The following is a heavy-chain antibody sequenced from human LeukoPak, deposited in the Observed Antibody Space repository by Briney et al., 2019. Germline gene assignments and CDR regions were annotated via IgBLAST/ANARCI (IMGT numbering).Heavy chain of an antibody. Sequence: GASVKVSCKASGGTFSSYAISWVRQAPGQGLEWLGGIIPIFGTANYAQKLQGRVTITTDESTSTAYMELSSLRSEDTAVYYCARVGRGYSYGYFDYWGQGTLVTVSS. CDR1: GGTFSSYA. CDR3: ARVGRGYSYGYFDY. J-gene: IGHJ4*02. D-gene: IGHD5-18*01. CDR2: IIPIFGTA. V-gene: IGHV1-69*05.